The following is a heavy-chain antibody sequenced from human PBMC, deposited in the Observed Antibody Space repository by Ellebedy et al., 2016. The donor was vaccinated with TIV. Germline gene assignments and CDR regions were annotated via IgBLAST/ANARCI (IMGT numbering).Heavy chain of an antibody. CDR2: MNPSSGNT. J-gene: IGHJ4*02. V-gene: IGHV1-8*01. CDR1: GYTFTSYD. CDR3: AREGRDGYNSEFDF. D-gene: IGHD5-24*01. Sequence: ASVKVSXXASGYTFTSYDINWVRQATGQGLEWLGWMNPSSGNTGSAQKFQGRVTMTRDTSTSTVYMELSSLRSEDTAVYYCAREGRDGYNSEFDFWGQGTLVTVSS.